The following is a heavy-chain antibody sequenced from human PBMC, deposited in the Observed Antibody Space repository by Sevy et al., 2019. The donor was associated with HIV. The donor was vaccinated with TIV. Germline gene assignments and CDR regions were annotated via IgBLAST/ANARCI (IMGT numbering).Heavy chain of an antibody. CDR1: GFTFSSYW. D-gene: IGHD1-26*01. Sequence: GGCLRLSCAASGFTFSSYWMHWVRQAPGKGLVWVSRINSDGSSTSYADSVKGRFTISRDNAKNTLYLQMNSLRAEDTAVYYCARASGGSYSTFFDYWGQGTLVTVSS. CDR3: ARASGGSYSTFFDY. V-gene: IGHV3-74*01. CDR2: INSDGSST. J-gene: IGHJ4*02.